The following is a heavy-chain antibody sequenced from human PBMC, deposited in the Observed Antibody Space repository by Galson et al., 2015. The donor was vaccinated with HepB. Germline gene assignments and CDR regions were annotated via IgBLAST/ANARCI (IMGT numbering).Heavy chain of an antibody. CDR3: ARHGCSTITGTTSLCAPLGKPFDP. CDR1: GGSISSSSYY. Sequence: SETLSLTCTVSGGSISSSSYYWGWIRQPPGKGLEWIGSIYYSGSTYYNPSLKSRVTISVDTSKNQFSLKLSSVTAADTAVYYCARHGCSTITGTTSLCAPLGKPFDPWGQGTLVTVSS. D-gene: IGHD1-20*01. V-gene: IGHV4-39*01. J-gene: IGHJ5*02. CDR2: IYYSGST.